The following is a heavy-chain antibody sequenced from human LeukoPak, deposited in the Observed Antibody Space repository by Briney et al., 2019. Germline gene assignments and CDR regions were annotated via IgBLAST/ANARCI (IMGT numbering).Heavy chain of an antibody. D-gene: IGHD2/OR15-2a*01. V-gene: IGHV3-73*01. CDR3: FFPFDSITYDFDY. CDR1: GFTFSDSA. J-gene: IGHJ4*02. CDR2: IRSKADTYATV. Sequence: GGSLRLSCAASGFTFSDSAIHWVRQASGKGLEWVGRIRSKADTYATVAYAASVKGRFTISRDDSRNTAYLQMNSLKTEDTAVYYCFFPFDSITYDFDYGAQETLVTVSS.